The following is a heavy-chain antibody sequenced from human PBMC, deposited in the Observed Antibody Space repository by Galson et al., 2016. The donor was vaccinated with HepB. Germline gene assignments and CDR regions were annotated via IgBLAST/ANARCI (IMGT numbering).Heavy chain of an antibody. Sequence: PALVKPTQTLTLTCTFSGFSLSSSGVGVGWIRQPPGKALEWLALIYWDDDKRYSPSLKSRLTITKDTSKNQVVLTMTNMDPVDTATYYCAHWGEQIRGYWYFDLCGRGTLVTVSS. V-gene: IGHV2-5*02. CDR1: GFSLSSSGVG. CDR2: IYWDDDK. D-gene: IGHD3-10*01. CDR3: AHWGEQIRGYWYFDL. J-gene: IGHJ2*01.